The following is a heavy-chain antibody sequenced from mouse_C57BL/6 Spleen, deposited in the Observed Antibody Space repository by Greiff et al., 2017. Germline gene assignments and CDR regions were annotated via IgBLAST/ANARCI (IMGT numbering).Heavy chain of an antibody. CDR3: ASGGLRRGFAD. J-gene: IGHJ3*01. V-gene: IGHV7-3*01. D-gene: IGHD2-4*01. Sequence: EVMLVESGGGLVQPGGSLSLSCAASGFTFTDYYMSWVRQPPGKALEWLGFIRNKANGYTTEYSASVKGRFTISRDNSQSILYLQMNALRAEDSATYYCASGGLRRGFADWGQGTLVTVSA. CDR2: IRNKANGYTT. CDR1: GFTFTDYY.